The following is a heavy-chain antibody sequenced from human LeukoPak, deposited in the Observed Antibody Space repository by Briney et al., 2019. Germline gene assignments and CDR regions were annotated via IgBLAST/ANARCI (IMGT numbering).Heavy chain of an antibody. D-gene: IGHD1-14*01. CDR2: IDPVGNT. V-gene: IGHV3-13*01. CDR3: VREPSYTGTWWYPDL. J-gene: IGHJ2*01. CDR1: GFTFSSYD. Sequence: GGSLRLSCVASGFTFSSYDMHWVRQATGKGLEWISAIDPVGNTWYSDSVKGRFTISRENAKSSLFLQMNSLRAADTAVYYCVREPSYTGTWWYPDLWGRGALVTVSS.